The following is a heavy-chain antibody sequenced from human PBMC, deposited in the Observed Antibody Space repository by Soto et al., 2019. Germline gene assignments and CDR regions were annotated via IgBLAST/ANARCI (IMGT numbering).Heavy chain of an antibody. CDR3: ARGLAGIRYVYLGMDV. Sequence: QVQLVESGGGVVQPGRSLRLSCAASAFTFSSYGMHWVRQAPGKGLEWVAVIWYDGGDKDYADSAKGRFTISRDNSKNTVYLQMNSLRAEDTAGYYCARGLAGIRYVYLGMDVWGQGTTVTVSS. D-gene: IGHD6-19*01. CDR1: AFTFSSYG. V-gene: IGHV3-33*01. CDR2: IWYDGGDK. J-gene: IGHJ6*02.